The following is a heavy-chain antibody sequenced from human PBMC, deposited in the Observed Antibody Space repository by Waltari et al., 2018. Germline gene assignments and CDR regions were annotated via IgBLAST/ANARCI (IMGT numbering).Heavy chain of an antibody. CDR2: IYYSGST. CDR1: GGSISSGGYY. V-gene: IGHV4-31*03. D-gene: IGHD2-2*01. Sequence: QVQLQESGPGLVKPSETLSLTCTVSGGSISSGGYYWSWIRQHPGKGLEWIGYIYYSGSTYYNPSLKSRVTISVDTSKNQFSLKLSSVTTADTAVYYCAREIIVVVPAASGYDAFDIWGQGTMVTVSS. J-gene: IGHJ3*02. CDR3: AREIIVVVPAASGYDAFDI.